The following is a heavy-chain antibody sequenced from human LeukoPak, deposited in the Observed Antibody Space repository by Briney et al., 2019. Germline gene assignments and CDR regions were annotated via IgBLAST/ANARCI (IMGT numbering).Heavy chain of an antibody. V-gene: IGHV3-23*01. J-gene: IGHJ5*02. Sequence: PGGSLRLSCGASGFTFRMYAMSWVRQAPGKGVEWVSSISGTGGNTFYADSVKGRVTISRDNSKNTLHLQMSSRVEDTAVYYCAKLPDDSTWGGMFDPWGEGTLVTVSS. CDR2: ISGTGGNT. CDR1: GFTFRMYA. D-gene: IGHD6-13*01. CDR3: AKLPDDSTWGGMFDP.